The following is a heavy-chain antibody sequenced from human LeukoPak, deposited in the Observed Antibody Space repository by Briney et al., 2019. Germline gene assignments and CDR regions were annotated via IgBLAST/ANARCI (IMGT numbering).Heavy chain of an antibody. V-gene: IGHV3-48*01. J-gene: IGHJ5*02. CDR2: ISSASNTI. Sequence: AGESLGLSCAASGFTFSSYSMNWVRQAPGKGLEWVSYISSASNTIYYADSVKGRFTISRDNAKNSLYLQMNSLRAEDTAMYYCARDGWFGDYNWFDPWGQGTLVTVSS. CDR1: GFTFSSYS. D-gene: IGHD3-10*01. CDR3: ARDGWFGDYNWFDP.